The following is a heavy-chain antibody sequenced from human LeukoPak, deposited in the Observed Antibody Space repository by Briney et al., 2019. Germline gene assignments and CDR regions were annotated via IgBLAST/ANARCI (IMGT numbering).Heavy chain of an antibody. D-gene: IGHD3-10*02. CDR3: AELGITMIGGV. V-gene: IGHV3-11*04. CDR1: GFSFSDYY. Sequence: GGSLRLSCAASGFSFSDYYMSWSRQAPGKGLEWVSYISSSGSTIYYADSVKGRFTISRDNAKNSLYLHMNSLRAEDTAVYYCAELGITMIGGVWGKGTTVTISS. J-gene: IGHJ6*04. CDR2: ISSSGSTI.